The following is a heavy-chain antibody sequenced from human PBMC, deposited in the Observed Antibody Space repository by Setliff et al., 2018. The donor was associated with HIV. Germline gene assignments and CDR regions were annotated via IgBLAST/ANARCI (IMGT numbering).Heavy chain of an antibody. D-gene: IGHD3-3*01. V-gene: IGHV4-61*09. CDR1: SDSISSGNYY. J-gene: IGHJ3*01. CDR2: IYTSGSS. CDR3: ARGLRFLQWTA. Sequence: SETLSLTCTVSSDSISSGNYYWSWIRQPAGKGLEWIGHIYTSGSSNYSPSLKSRLTISVDKSKNHFSLNLTSVTAADTAVYYCARGLRFLQWTAWGQGTMVT.